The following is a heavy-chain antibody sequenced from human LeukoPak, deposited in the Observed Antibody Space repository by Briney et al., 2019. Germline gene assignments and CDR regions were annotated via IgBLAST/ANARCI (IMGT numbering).Heavy chain of an antibody. Sequence: GGSLRLSCAASGFIISGDSMNWVRQAPGKGLEWIAYISRDSGIKYYADSVRGRFTISRDNAKNSLYLQMHSLRAEDTAVYYCVRDNPRCCGVVPADIDDYWGQGTLVTVSS. CDR3: VRDNPRCCGVVPADIDDY. V-gene: IGHV3-48*01. J-gene: IGHJ4*02. CDR1: GFIISGDS. D-gene: IGHD2-15*01. CDR2: ISRDSGIK.